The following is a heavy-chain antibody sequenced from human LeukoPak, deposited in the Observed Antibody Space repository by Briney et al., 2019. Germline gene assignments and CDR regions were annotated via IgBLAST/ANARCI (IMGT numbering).Heavy chain of an antibody. Sequence: GSLRLSCAASGFTFSSYSMNWVRQPPGKGLEWIGSIYYSGSTYYNPSLKSRVTISVDTSKNQFSLKLSSVTAADTAVYYCARYLGYCSSTSCYTFDYWGQGTLVTVSS. D-gene: IGHD2-2*02. J-gene: IGHJ4*02. CDR3: ARYLGYCSSTSCYTFDY. CDR1: GFTFSSYS. CDR2: IYYSGST. V-gene: IGHV4-39*07.